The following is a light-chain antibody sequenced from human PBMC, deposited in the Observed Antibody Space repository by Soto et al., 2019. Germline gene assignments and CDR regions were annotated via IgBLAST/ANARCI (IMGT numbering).Light chain of an antibody. CDR1: QSVSSY. V-gene: IGKV3-11*01. CDR2: HAS. J-gene: IGKJ1*01. Sequence: EIVLTQSPATLSLSPGERATLSCRASQSVSSYLDWYQQKPGQTPRLLIYHASNRATGIPGRFSCSGSGTDFTLTISSLEPEDFAISDCQQRSNWPPRTFGQGTKVEIK. CDR3: QQRSNWPPRT.